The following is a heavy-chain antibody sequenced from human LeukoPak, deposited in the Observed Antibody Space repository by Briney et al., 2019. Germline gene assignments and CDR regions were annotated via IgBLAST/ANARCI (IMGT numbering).Heavy chain of an antibody. CDR3: ARDSTAAWVFDY. CDR2: IYYSGST. V-gene: IGHV4-59*12. D-gene: IGHD2-21*02. Sequence: SETLSLTCTVSGGSISSYYWSWIRQPPGKGLEWIGYIYYSGSTYYNPSLKSRVTISVDTSKNQFSLKLSSVTAADTAVYYCARDSTAAWVFDYWGQGTLVTVSS. J-gene: IGHJ4*02. CDR1: GGSISSYY.